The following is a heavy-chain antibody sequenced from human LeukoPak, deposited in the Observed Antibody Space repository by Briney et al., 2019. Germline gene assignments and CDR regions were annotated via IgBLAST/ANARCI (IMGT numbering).Heavy chain of an antibody. CDR2: IYYSGST. Sequence: SETLSLTCTVSGGSISSYYWSWIRQPPGKGLEWIGYIYYSGSTNYNPSLGSRVTISEDTSKNQFSLNLNSLTAADTAVYYCARGLPGRDAFDVWGQGTVVTVSS. CDR1: GGSISSYY. CDR3: ARGLPGRDAFDV. V-gene: IGHV4-59*01. J-gene: IGHJ3*01. D-gene: IGHD3-16*01.